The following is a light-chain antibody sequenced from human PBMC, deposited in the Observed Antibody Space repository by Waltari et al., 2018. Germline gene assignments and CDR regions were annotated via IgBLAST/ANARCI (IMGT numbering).Light chain of an antibody. CDR1: SSDIGNYNY. Sequence: QSALTQPASVSGSPGQSITISCTGTSSDIGNYNYVPWYKEHPGNAPKLMIYDVSNRPSGVSTRFCGSTSGNMAALTIAGLQAEDEADYYCSSSTSSTTALCGTGTRVTVL. CDR2: DVS. V-gene: IGLV2-14*03. J-gene: IGLJ1*01. CDR3: SSSTSSTTAL.